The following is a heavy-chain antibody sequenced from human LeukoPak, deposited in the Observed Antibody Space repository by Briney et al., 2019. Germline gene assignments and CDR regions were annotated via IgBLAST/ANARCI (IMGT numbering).Heavy chain of an antibody. D-gene: IGHD2-8*01. Sequence: GGSLRLSCAASGFTFSTYAMHWVRQAPGKGLEWVAFIRYDGSNKYYADSVKGRFTISRDNSKNTLYLQMHSLGAEDTAIYYCAKDHLYAIGLYYFDYWGQGTLVTVSS. J-gene: IGHJ4*02. V-gene: IGHV3-30*02. CDR2: IRYDGSNK. CDR3: AKDHLYAIGLYYFDY. CDR1: GFTFSTYA.